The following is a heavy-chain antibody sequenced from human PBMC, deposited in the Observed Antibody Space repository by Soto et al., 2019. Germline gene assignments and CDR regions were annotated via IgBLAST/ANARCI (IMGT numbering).Heavy chain of an antibody. J-gene: IGHJ6*02. CDR3: ARVGYCSSTSCGMDV. V-gene: IGHV1-3*01. CDR1: GYIFTDYT. D-gene: IGHD2-2*01. Sequence: GASVKVSCKASGYIFTDYTMHWVRQAPGQRLEWMGWINAGIGNTKYSQKFQGRVTITRDTSASTAYMELSSLRSEDTAVYYCARVGYCSSTSCGMDVWGQGTTVTVSS. CDR2: INAGIGNT.